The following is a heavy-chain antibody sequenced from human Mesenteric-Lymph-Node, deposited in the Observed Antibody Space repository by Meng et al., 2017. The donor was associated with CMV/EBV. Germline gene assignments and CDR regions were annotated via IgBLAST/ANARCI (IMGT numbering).Heavy chain of an antibody. CDR2: IYYSGST. J-gene: IGHJ4*02. CDR3: TRDDSYGSIDF. V-gene: IGHV4-39*07. D-gene: IGHD5-18*01. Sequence: SETLSLTCGVSGGSISGSKYFWGWIRQPPGKGLEWIGNIYYSGSTYYNPSLKSRVAISVDTSKNQFSLKLTSVTAADTAVYYCTRDDSYGSIDFWGQGRLVTVSS. CDR1: GGSISGSKYF.